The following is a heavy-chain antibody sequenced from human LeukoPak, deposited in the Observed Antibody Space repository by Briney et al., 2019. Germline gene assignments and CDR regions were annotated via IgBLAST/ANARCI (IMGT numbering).Heavy chain of an antibody. Sequence: SETLSLTXTVSGGSISSSSYYWGWIRQPPGKGLEWIGSIYYSGSTYYNPSLKSRVTISVDTSKNQFSLKLSSVTAADTAVYYCARRIQLWLRPSWFDPWGQGTLVTVSS. D-gene: IGHD5-18*01. CDR1: GGSISSSSYY. CDR2: IYYSGST. J-gene: IGHJ5*02. V-gene: IGHV4-39*01. CDR3: ARRIQLWLRPSWFDP.